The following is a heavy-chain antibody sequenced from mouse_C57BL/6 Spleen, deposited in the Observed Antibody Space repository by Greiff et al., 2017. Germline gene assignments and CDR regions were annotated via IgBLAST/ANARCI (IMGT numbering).Heavy chain of an antibody. J-gene: IGHJ1*03. D-gene: IGHD2-10*02. CDR2: INPGSGGT. CDR1: GYAFTNYL. CDR3: ARGGYGKGYFGV. V-gene: IGHV1-54*01. Sequence: VQLQQPGAELVRPGTSVKVSCKASGYAFTNYLIEWVKQRPGQGLEWIGVINPGSGGTNYNEKFKGKATLTADKSSSTAYMQLSRLTSEDSAVYFCARGGYGKGYFGVWGTGTTVTVSS.